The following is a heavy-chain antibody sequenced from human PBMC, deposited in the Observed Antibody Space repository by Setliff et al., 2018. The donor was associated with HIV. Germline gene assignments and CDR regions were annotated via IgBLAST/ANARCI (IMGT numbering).Heavy chain of an antibody. CDR2: ISAYHHNT. D-gene: IGHD3-22*01. V-gene: IGHV1-18*01. J-gene: IGHJ3*02. CDR3: ARGATYYYDSSGYYSLWADAFDI. CDR1: GYTFKSYD. Sequence: ASVKVSCKASGYTFKSYDITWVRQAPGQGREWLGWISAYHHNTNYAQKLQGRVTMTTDTSTSTAYMELSSLRSEDTAVYYCARGATYYYDSSGYYSLWADAFDIWGQGTMVTVAS.